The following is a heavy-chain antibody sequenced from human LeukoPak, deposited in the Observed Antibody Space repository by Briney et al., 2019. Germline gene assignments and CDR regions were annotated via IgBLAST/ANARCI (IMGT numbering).Heavy chain of an antibody. Sequence: GGSLRLSCVASGFTFSTYWMSWVRQAPGKGLEWVANLKQDGSVKHYVDSVKGRFTISRDNAKNSLYLQMTNLRAEDAAVYYCATSADSPGNSWGQGTLITVSS. CDR2: LKQDGSVK. D-gene: IGHD4-23*01. CDR1: GFTFSTYW. V-gene: IGHV3-7*01. J-gene: IGHJ4*02. CDR3: ATSADSPGNS.